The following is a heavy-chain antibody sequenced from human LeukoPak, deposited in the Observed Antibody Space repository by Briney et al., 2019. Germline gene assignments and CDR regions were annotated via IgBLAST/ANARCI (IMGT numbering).Heavy chain of an antibody. D-gene: IGHD6-19*01. CDR3: ARGVRQWLVQDQPDPYYYGMDV. CDR1: GGSISSYY. CDR2: IYYSGST. Sequence: PSETLSLTCTVSGGSISSYYWSWIRQPPGKGLEWIGYIYYSGSTNYNPSLKSRVTISVDSSKNQFSLKLSSVTAADTAVHYCARGVRQWLVQDQPDPYYYGMDVWGQGTTVTVSS. J-gene: IGHJ6*02. V-gene: IGHV4-59*01.